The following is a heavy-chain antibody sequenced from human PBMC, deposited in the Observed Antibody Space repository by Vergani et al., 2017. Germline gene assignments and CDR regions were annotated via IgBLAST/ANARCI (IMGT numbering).Heavy chain of an antibody. Sequence: QVQLVESGGGVVQPGRSLRLSCAASGFTFSSYGMHWFRQAPAKGLEWVAVIRYDGSNKYYADSVKGRFTISRDNSKSTLYLQVNSLRAEDTAVYYGARIATVTTGGYYYYYMDVWGKGTTVTVSS. CDR2: IRYDGSNK. D-gene: IGHD4-17*01. J-gene: IGHJ6*03. CDR1: GFTFSSYG. CDR3: ARIATVTTGGYYYYYMDV. V-gene: IGHV3-33*01.